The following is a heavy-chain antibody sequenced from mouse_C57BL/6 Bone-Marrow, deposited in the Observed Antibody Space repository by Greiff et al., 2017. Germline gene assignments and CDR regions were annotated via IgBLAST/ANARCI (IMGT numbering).Heavy chain of an antibody. Sequence: VKLQESGPGLVAPSQSLSITCTVSGFSLTSYGVDWVRQPPGKGLEWLGVIWGGGSTNYNSALMSRLSISKDNSKSQVFLKMNSLQTDDTAMYYCANHSTTVVSPYWYFDVWGTGTTVTVSS. D-gene: IGHD1-1*01. CDR3: ANHSTTVVSPYWYFDV. CDR1: GFSLTSYG. J-gene: IGHJ1*03. CDR2: IWGGGST. V-gene: IGHV2-9*01.